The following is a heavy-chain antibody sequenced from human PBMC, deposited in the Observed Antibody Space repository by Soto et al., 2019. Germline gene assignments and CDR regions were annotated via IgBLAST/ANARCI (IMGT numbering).Heavy chain of an antibody. J-gene: IGHJ5*02. CDR3: AKGVRGVPNWFDP. CDR1: GGSISNSANH. D-gene: IGHD3-10*01. CDR2: IYYSGGT. Sequence: QVQLQESGPGLVRPSQTLSLXCTVSGGSISNSANHWSWIRQHPGEGLEWIGYIYYSGGTYYSPSLKGRVTMSIDASKNQFSLKLSSVTAADTAVYYCAKGVRGVPNWFDPWGQGTLVTVSS. V-gene: IGHV4-31*03.